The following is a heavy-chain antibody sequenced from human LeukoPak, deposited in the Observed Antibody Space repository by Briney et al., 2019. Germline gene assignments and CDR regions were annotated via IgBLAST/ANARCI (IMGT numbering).Heavy chain of an antibody. J-gene: IGHJ4*02. D-gene: IGHD3-10*01. V-gene: IGHV3-7*01. CDR2: IKQDGSEK. CDR3: AKDLSGFHSPSPSDY. CDR1: GFTFSSYW. Sequence: GGSLRLSCAASGFTFSSYWMSWVRQTPGKGLEWVANIKQDGSEKSSVDSVKGRFTISRDNAKNSLYVQMNSLRVEDTAVYYCAKDLSGFHSPSPSDYWGQGTLVTVSS.